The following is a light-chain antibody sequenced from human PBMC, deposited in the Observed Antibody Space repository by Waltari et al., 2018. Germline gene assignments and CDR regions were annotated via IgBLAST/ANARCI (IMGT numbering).Light chain of an antibody. CDR3: QNHERLPAV. V-gene: IGKV3-20*01. Sequence: EIVLTQSPGTLSLSPRERATLSCRASQNIGRYLIWYQQKPGQAPRLLIYGASSRAAGIPDRFSGSGSGTDFSLTISRLEPEDFAVYYCQNHERLPAVFGQGTKVEIK. CDR2: GAS. CDR1: QNIGRY. J-gene: IGKJ1*01.